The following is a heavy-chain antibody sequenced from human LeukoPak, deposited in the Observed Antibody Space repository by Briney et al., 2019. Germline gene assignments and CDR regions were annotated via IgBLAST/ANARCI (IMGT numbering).Heavy chain of an antibody. CDR1: GFTFSHYS. CDR2: IRFTGSYI. CDR3: ARDAGNYPIYYFDY. J-gene: IGHJ4*02. V-gene: IGHV3-21*01. Sequence: GGSLRLSCVASGFTFSHYSMNWVRQAPGKGLEWVSSIRFTGSYIYYADSVKGRFTIPRDNSKNTLYLQMNSLRAEDTAVYYCARDAGNYPIYYFDYWGQGTLVTVSS. D-gene: IGHD4-23*01.